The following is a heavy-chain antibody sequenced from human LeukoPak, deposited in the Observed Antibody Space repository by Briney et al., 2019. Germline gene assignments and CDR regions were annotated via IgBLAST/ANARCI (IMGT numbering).Heavy chain of an antibody. D-gene: IGHD3-10*01. V-gene: IGHV3-11*01. Sequence: PGGSLRLSCAASGFTFSDRYMSWIRQAPGKGLEWVSYISSSGSTIYYADSVKGRFTISRDNAKNSLYLQMNSLRAEDTAVYYCARDKGGIITMVRGIIDYWGQGTLVTVSS. J-gene: IGHJ4*02. CDR2: ISSSGSTI. CDR1: GFTFSDRY. CDR3: ARDKGGIITMVRGIIDY.